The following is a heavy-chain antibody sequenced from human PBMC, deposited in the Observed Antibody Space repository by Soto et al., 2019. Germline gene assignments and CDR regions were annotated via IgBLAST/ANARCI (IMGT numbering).Heavy chain of an antibody. J-gene: IGHJ6*03. D-gene: IGHD1-20*01. CDR2: ISAYNGNT. CDR3: ARSITGIGRYYYYMDV. CDR1: GYTFTSYG. V-gene: IGHV1-18*01. Sequence: ASVKVSCKASGYTFTSYGISWVRQAPGQGLEWMGWISAYNGNTNYAQKLQGRVTMTTDTSTSTAYMELRSLRSDDTAVYYCARSITGIGRYYYYMDVWGKRTTVTVSS.